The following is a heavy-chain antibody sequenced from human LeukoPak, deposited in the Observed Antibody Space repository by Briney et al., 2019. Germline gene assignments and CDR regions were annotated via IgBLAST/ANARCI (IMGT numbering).Heavy chain of an antibody. CDR1: GLTLSSYW. CDR2: INSDGSSI. Sequence: QPGGSLRLSCAASGLTLSSYWMHWVRQAPGKGLVRVSRINSDGSSINYADFVKGRFTISRDNAKNTLYLQMNSLRAEDTAVYYCARMTAYRPFDCWGQGTLVAVSS. D-gene: IGHD4-11*01. CDR3: ARMTAYRPFDC. V-gene: IGHV3-74*01. J-gene: IGHJ4*02.